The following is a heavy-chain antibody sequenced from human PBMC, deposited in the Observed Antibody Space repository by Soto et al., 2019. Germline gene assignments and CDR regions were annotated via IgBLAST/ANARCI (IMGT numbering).Heavy chain of an antibody. D-gene: IGHD6-13*01. CDR2: IWYDGSNK. CDR1: GFTFSSYG. J-gene: IGHJ4*02. Sequence: QVQLVESGGGVVQPGRSLRLSCAASGFTFSSYGMHWVRQAPGKGLEWVAVIWYDGSNKYYADSVKGRFTISRDNSKNTLYLQMNSLRAEDTAVYYCARNPSPYSSSWYYFDYWGQGTLVTVSS. V-gene: IGHV3-33*01. CDR3: ARNPSPYSSSWYYFDY.